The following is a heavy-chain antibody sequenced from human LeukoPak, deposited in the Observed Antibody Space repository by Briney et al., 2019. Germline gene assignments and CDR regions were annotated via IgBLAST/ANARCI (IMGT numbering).Heavy chain of an antibody. CDR2: IWYDGGIT. D-gene: IGHD2-2*01. CDR1: GFTFSSYG. CDR3: ARDRGGSSDAFDI. J-gene: IGHJ3*02. V-gene: IGHV3-33*01. Sequence: PGRSLRLSCAASGFTFSSYGMHWVRQAPGKGLEWVAVIWYDGGITYCGDSVKGRFTISRDISKNTLYLQMNSLRAEDTGVYYCARDRGGSSDAFDICGEGKTVTVSS.